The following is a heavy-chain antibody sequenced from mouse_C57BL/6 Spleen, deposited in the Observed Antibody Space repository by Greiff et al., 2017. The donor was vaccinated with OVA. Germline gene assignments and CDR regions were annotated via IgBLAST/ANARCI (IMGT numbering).Heavy chain of an antibody. Sequence: VKLMESGAELVKPGASVKLSCKASGYTFTEYTIHWVKQRSGQGLEWIGWFYPGSGSIKYNEKFKDKATLTADKSSSTVYMELSRLTSEDSAVYFCARHAFPYYSNYGPFDYWGQGTTLTVSS. CDR3: ARHAFPYYSNYGPFDY. V-gene: IGHV1-62-2*01. CDR1: GYTFTEYT. D-gene: IGHD2-5*01. CDR2: FYPGSGSI. J-gene: IGHJ2*01.